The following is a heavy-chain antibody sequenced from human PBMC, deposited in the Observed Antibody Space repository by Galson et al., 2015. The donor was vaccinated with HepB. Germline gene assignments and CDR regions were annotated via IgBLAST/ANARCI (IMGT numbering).Heavy chain of an antibody. V-gene: IGHV4-34*01. CDR2: INHSGST. D-gene: IGHD2-2*01. J-gene: IGHJ4*02. CDR1: GGSFSGYY. Sequence: ETLSLTCAVYGGSFSGYYWSWIRQPPGKGLEWIGEINHSGSTNYNPSLKSRVTISVDTSKNQFSLKLSSVTAADTAVYYCARSRRSSTSCTDYWGQGTLVTVSS. CDR3: ARSRRSSTSCTDY.